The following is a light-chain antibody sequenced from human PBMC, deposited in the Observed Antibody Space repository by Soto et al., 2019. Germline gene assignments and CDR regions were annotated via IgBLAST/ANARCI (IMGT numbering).Light chain of an antibody. Sequence: EIVMTQSPATLSVSPGERATLSCRASQRVSSSYLAWYQQKPGQTPRLLIYGASSRATGIPDRFSGSGSGTDFTLTISRLEPEDFAVYYCQQYGSSPSLTFGGGTRWIT. CDR2: GAS. CDR3: QQYGSSPSLT. J-gene: IGKJ4*01. CDR1: QRVSSSY. V-gene: IGKV3-20*01.